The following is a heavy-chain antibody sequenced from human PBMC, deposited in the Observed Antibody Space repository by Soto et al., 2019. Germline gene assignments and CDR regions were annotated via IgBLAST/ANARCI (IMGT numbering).Heavy chain of an antibody. CDR1: GYTFTDHY. J-gene: IGHJ5*02. V-gene: IGHV1-2*02. CDR3: ARVLSRHSWKWFAP. D-gene: IGHD1-1*01. CDR2: IHPNSGET. Sequence: ASVKVSCKASGYTFTDHYINWVRQAPVHAPEYMGWIHPNSGETKYVERFQGRVTMTRDTSISTDYLELRRLTSDDTAVYYCARVLSRHSWKWFAPWGQGTRVTVSS.